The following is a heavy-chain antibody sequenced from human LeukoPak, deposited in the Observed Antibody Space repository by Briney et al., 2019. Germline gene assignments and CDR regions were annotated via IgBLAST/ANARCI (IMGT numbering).Heavy chain of an antibody. CDR3: ARARRYFDWLLPSDY. D-gene: IGHD3-9*01. Sequence: ASVKVSCKASGYTFTGYYMHWVRQAPGQGLEWMGWINPNSGGTNYAQKFQGRVTMTRDTSISTAYMELSRLRSDDTAVYYCARARRYFDWLLPSDYWGQGTLVTVSS. CDR2: INPNSGGT. V-gene: IGHV1-2*02. CDR1: GYTFTGYY. J-gene: IGHJ4*02.